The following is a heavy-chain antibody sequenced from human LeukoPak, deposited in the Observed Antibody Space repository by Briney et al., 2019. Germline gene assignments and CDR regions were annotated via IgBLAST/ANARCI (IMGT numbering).Heavy chain of an antibody. CDR1: GFTFSSYS. V-gene: IGHV3-21*05. D-gene: IGHD3-10*02. J-gene: IGHJ3*02. CDR2: ISSSSSYI. CDR3: ARAIMTLGLGVRWGERGDAFDI. Sequence: GGSLRLSCAASGFTFSSYSMNWVRQAPGKGLEWVSYISSSSSYIYYADSVKGRFTISRDNAKNSLYLQMNSLRAEDTAVYYCARAIMTLGLGVRWGERGDAFDIWGQGTMVTVSS.